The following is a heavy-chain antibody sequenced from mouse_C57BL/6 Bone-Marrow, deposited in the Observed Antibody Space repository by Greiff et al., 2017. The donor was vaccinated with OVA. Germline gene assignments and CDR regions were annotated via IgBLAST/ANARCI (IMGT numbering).Heavy chain of an antibody. V-gene: IGHV1-64*01. Sequence: QVQLKQPGAELVKPGASVKLSCKASGYTFTSYWMHWVKQRPGQGLEWIGMIHPNSGSTNYNEKFKSKATLTVDNSSSTAYMQLSSLTSEASAVYYCARANWAYFDYWGQGTTLTVSS. CDR3: ARANWAYFDY. CDR1: GYTFTSYW. J-gene: IGHJ2*01. CDR2: IHPNSGST. D-gene: IGHD4-1*01.